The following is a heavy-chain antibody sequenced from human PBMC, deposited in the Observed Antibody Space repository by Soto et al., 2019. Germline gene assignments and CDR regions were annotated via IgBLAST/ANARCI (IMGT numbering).Heavy chain of an antibody. CDR1: GFTFSSYW. Sequence: GGSLRLSCAASGFTFSSYWMSWVRQAPGKGLEWVANIKQDGSEKYYVDSVKGRFTISRDNAKNSLYLQMNSMRAEDTAVYYCARGYRVVASWFDPWCQGTMVTVSS. CDR3: ARGYRVVASWFDP. CDR2: IKQDGSEK. D-gene: IGHD2-15*01. J-gene: IGHJ5*02. V-gene: IGHV3-7*01.